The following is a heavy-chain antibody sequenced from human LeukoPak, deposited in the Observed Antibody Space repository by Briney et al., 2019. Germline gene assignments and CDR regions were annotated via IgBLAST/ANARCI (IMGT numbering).Heavy chain of an antibody. CDR2: VGYDGSRE. CDR1: GFTFSTYG. Sequence: GGSLRLSCGASGFTFSTYGMHWVRRAPGKGLEWVAFVGYDGSREYYADSVKGRFTISRDNSKNKVFLQMHGLITDDTATYYCAKKRGVVAASRSAFDSWGQGTLVIVSS. J-gene: IGHJ4*02. D-gene: IGHD2-15*01. V-gene: IGHV3-30*02. CDR3: AKKRGVVAASRSAFDS.